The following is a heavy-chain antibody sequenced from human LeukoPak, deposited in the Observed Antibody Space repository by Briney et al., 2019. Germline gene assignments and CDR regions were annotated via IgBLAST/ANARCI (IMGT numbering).Heavy chain of an antibody. V-gene: IGHV3-7*01. J-gene: IGHJ6*03. CDR1: GFTFSSYW. Sequence: GGSLRLSCAASGFTFSSYWMSWVRQAPGKGLEWVANIKQDGSEKYYVDPVKGRFTISRDNAQNSVYLQMNSLRAEDTALYYCARDATTAAGWVYMDVWGKGTTVTISS. CDR2: IKQDGSEK. CDR3: ARDATTAAGWVYMDV. D-gene: IGHD6-13*01.